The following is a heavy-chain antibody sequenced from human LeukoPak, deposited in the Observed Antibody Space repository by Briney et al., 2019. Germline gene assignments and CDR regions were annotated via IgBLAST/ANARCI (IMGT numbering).Heavy chain of an antibody. D-gene: IGHD3-16*01. CDR1: GGSINSY. V-gene: IGHV4-4*07. CDR3: ARGAGPFDY. Sequence: SETLSLTCTVSGGSINSYWSWIRQSAGKGLEWIGRMYPSGSANYNPSLKSRLTMSVATSKNQFSLRLNSVTAADTAVYYCARGAGPFDYWGQGTLVTVSS. CDR2: MYPSGSA. J-gene: IGHJ4*02.